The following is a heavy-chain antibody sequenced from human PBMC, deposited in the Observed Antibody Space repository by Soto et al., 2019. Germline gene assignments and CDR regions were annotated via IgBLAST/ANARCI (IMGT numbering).Heavy chain of an antibody. J-gene: IGHJ4*02. D-gene: IGHD3-22*01. CDR2: IYPSDSDT. Sequence: GESLKISCKGSGYSFTSYWIGWVRQMPGKGLEWMGIIYPSDSDTRYSPSFQGQVTISADKSISTAYLQWSSLKASDTAMYYCARHNPNYYDSSGSVDYWGQGTLVTVSS. CDR3: ARHNPNYYDSSGSVDY. V-gene: IGHV5-51*01. CDR1: GYSFTSYW.